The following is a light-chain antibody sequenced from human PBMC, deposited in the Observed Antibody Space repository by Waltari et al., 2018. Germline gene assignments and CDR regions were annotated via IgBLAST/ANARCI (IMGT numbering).Light chain of an antibody. CDR3: QQYGSSVLYT. CDR1: QSLTKRY. J-gene: IGKJ2*01. V-gene: IGKV3-20*01. Sequence: VLTQSPGTLSLSPGERATLSCRASQSLTKRYLSWYQQKPGQAPRLLIYGASSRAAGIPDRFRSSGSGTDFTLTISRLEHEDVAVYYCQQYGSSVLYTFGQGTKLEIK. CDR2: GAS.